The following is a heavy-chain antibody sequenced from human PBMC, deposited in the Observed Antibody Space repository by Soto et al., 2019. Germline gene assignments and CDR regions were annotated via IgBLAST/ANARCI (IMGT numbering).Heavy chain of an antibody. V-gene: IGHV4-34*01. Sequence: PSETLSLTCAVYGGSFSGYYWSWIRQPPGKGLEWIGEINHSGSTNYNPSLKSRVTISVDTSKNQFSLKLSSVTAADTAVHYCARSFVHYYGSGSYPYWGQGTLVTVSS. CDR1: GGSFSGYY. CDR3: ARSFVHYYGSGSYPY. J-gene: IGHJ4*02. D-gene: IGHD3-10*01. CDR2: INHSGST.